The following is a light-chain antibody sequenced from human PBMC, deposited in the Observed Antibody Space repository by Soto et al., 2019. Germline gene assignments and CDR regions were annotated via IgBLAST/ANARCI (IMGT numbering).Light chain of an antibody. V-gene: IGKV1-27*01. CDR2: AES. Sequence: DIQMTQSPSSLSASVGDRVTITCRARQGISNYLAWYQQKPGKVPKLLIYAESTLQSGVPSRFSGSGSGTDFTLTISSLQPEDVATYYCHKYNSAPFTFGPGTKVDIK. CDR1: QGISNY. J-gene: IGKJ3*01. CDR3: HKYNSAPFT.